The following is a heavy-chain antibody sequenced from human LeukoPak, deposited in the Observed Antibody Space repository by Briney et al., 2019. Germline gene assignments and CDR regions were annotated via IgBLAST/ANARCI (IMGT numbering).Heavy chain of an antibody. CDR3: TTVDYGDLTPAASSDY. J-gene: IGHJ4*02. D-gene: IGHD4-17*01. Sequence: PGGSLRLSCAASGFSLSKVWMSWVRQAPGKGLEWVGHIKTKTDGGTTEYAAPVRGRFTISRDDSEDTLYLQMNSLKPEDTAVYYCTTVDYGDLTPAASSDYWGQGTLVTVSS. CDR1: GFSLSKVW. V-gene: IGHV3-15*01. CDR2: IKTKTDGGTT.